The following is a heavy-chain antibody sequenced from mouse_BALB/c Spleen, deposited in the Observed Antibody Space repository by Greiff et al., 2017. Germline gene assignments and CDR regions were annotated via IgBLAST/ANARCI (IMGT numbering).Heavy chain of an antibody. J-gene: IGHJ3*01. CDR1: GYSITSDYA. D-gene: IGHD2-3*01. V-gene: IGHV3-2*02. Sequence: EVQLQESGPGLVKPSQSLSLTCTVTGYSITSDYAWNWIRQFPGNKLEWMGYISYSGSTSYNPSLKSRISITRDTSKNQFFLQLNSVTTEDTATYYCAGYDGYYGGAYWGQGTLVTVSA. CDR3: AGYDGYYGGAY. CDR2: ISYSGST.